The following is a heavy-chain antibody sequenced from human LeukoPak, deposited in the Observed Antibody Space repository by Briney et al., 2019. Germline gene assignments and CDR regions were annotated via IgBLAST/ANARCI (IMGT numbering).Heavy chain of an antibody. CDR2: IYYSGST. Sequence: PSETLSLTCTVSGGSISSYYWSWIRQPPGKGLEWIGYIYYSGSTNYNPSLKSRVTISVDTSKNQFSLKLSSVTAADTAVYYCARGVMQQLVIYYYYYMDVWGKGTTVTVSS. CDR1: GGSISSYY. J-gene: IGHJ6*03. D-gene: IGHD6-13*01. CDR3: ARGVMQQLVIYYYYYMDV. V-gene: IGHV4-59*08.